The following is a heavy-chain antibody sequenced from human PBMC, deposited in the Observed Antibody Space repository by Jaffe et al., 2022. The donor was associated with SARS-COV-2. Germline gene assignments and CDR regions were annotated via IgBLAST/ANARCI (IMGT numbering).Heavy chain of an antibody. CDR1: GGSVTYTNYY. Sequence: HLQLQESGPGLVKPSETLALTCTVSGGSVTYTNYYFGWIRQSPGKGLEWIGSIFYSGTTYYNPSLKSRVTISVDASKNQFSLQLRSVTAADTALYYCATPAAATGLFPSYFDTWGQGTLVTVSS. V-gene: IGHV4-39*01. CDR2: IFYSGTT. D-gene: IGHD6-13*01. J-gene: IGHJ4*02. CDR3: ATPAAATGLFPSYFDT.